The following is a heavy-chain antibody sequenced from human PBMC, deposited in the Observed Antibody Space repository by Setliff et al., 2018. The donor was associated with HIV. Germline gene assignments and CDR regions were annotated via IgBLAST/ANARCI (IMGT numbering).Heavy chain of an antibody. J-gene: IGHJ4*02. V-gene: IGHV3-7*01. Sequence: PGGSLRLSCAASGFTFSTYWMIWVRQAPGKGLEWVAKIKRDGSEEYYVDSVKGRFTISRDNAKNSVYLQMNSLRVEDTAMYYCTKDHLSGWASDCWGQGTLVTVS. D-gene: IGHD6-19*01. CDR2: IKRDGSEE. CDR1: GFTFSTYW. CDR3: TKDHLSGWASDC.